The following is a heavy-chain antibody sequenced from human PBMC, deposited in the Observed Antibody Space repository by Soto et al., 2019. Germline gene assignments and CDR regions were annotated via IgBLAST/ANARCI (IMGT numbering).Heavy chain of an antibody. D-gene: IGHD2-15*01. CDR1: GFTFSSFA. Sequence: GQLLESGGGMVQPGGSLRLSCAASGFTFSSFAMNWVRLPPGRGLEWVAAVTSSASSTHYADSVKGRFTISRDNSKNTLYLQMTSLRADDTVVYDCAKGGAVLLDPFDVWGQGPMFTVSS. V-gene: IGHV3-23*01. J-gene: IGHJ3*01. CDR2: VTSSASST. CDR3: AKGGAVLLDPFDV.